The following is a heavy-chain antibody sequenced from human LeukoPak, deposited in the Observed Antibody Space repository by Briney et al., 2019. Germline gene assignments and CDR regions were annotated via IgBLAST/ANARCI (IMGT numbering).Heavy chain of an antibody. CDR3: ARDPFDILTEPYSDY. V-gene: IGHV3-74*01. CDR1: GFTFNFYW. CDR2: INSDGSST. D-gene: IGHD3-9*01. Sequence: GGSLRLSCAASGFTFNFYWMHWVRQAPGKGLLWVSRINSDGSSTSYADSVKGRFTISRDNAKNTLYLQMNSLRAEDTAVYYCARDPFDILTEPYSDYWGHGSLGTVSS. J-gene: IGHJ4*01.